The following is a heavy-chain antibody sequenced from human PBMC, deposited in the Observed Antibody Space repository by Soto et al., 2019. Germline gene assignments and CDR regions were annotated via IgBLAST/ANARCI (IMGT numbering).Heavy chain of an antibody. V-gene: IGHV4-31*11. CDR1: GGSFSGYY. J-gene: IGHJ3*02. Sequence: SETLPLTCAVYGGSFSGYYWSWIRQHPGKGLEWIGYIYYSGSTYYNPSLKSRVTISVDTSKNQFSLKLSSVTAADTAVYYCAGAGMLWFDVPAFDIWGQGTMVTVSS. D-gene: IGHD2-8*01. CDR3: AGAGMLWFDVPAFDI. CDR2: IYYSGST.